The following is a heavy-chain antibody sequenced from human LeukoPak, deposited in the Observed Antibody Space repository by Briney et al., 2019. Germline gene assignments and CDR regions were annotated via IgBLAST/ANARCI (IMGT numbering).Heavy chain of an antibody. CDR1: GFTFSTYR. Sequence: GGSLRLSCAASGFTFSTYRMAWVRQAPGKGLEWVALIWYDGSNKYYTDSVKGRLTISRDNSKDTLFLQMNSLRAEDTAVYYCAREGPRGNSQFDYWGQGTLVTVSS. D-gene: IGHD2/OR15-2a*01. CDR3: AREGPRGNSQFDY. J-gene: IGHJ4*02. V-gene: IGHV3-33*08. CDR2: IWYDGSNK.